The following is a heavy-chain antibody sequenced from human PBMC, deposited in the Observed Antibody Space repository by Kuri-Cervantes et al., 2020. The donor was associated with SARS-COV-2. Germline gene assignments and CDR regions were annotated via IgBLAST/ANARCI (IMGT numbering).Heavy chain of an antibody. V-gene: IGHV3-23*01. Sequence: GGSLRLSCAASGFTFSSYAMSWVRQAPGKALEWVSAISGSGGSTYYADSVKGRFTISRDNSKNTLYRQMNSLRAEDTAVYYCAKRYYYDSKADPWGQGTLVTVSS. CDR3: AKRYYYDSKADP. D-gene: IGHD3-22*01. CDR2: ISGSGGST. CDR1: GFTFSSYA. J-gene: IGHJ5*02.